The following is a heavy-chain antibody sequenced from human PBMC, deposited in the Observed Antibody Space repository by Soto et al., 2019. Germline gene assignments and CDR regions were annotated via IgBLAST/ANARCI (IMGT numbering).Heavy chain of an antibody. CDR1: GFTFSDSY. J-gene: IGHJ4*01. Sequence: PGGSLRLSCAAAGFTFSDSYMDWVRQAPGKGLDWVGRIRNKPNSYTTEYAASVRGRFTISRDDSKNSLYLQMNSLKTEDTAVYYCVKGHRALDNWGHGTLVTVSS. CDR2: IRNKPNSYTT. CDR3: VKGHRALDN. V-gene: IGHV3-72*01.